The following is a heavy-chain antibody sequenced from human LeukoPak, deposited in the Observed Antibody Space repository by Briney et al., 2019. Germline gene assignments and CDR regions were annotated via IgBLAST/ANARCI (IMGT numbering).Heavy chain of an antibody. J-gene: IGHJ4*02. CDR3: ARAGAWWELLHFDY. CDR1: GFTFDSYD. V-gene: IGHV3-23*01. Sequence: GRSLRLSCAASGFTFDSYDMSWVRQAPGKGLEWVSGTSASGGRTYYADSVKGRFTISRDNAKNSLYLQMNSLRAEDTAVYYCARAGAWWELLHFDYWGQGTLVTVSS. D-gene: IGHD1-26*01. CDR2: TSASGGRT.